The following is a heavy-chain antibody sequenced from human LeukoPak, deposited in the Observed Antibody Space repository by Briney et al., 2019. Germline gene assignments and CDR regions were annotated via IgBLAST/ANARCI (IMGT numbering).Heavy chain of an antibody. V-gene: IGHV3-23*01. J-gene: IGHJ4*02. CDR2: ISADASST. D-gene: IGHD6-13*01. CDR3: AKDTSTRWFSSTPLPGDY. CDR1: GFTFSSYA. Sequence: GGSLRLSCAASGFTFSSYAMSWVRQAPGKGLEWVSAISADASSTYYADSVEGRFTISRYNSKNTLYLQMNSLRADDTAVYYCAKDTSTRWFSSTPLPGDYWGQGTLVTVS.